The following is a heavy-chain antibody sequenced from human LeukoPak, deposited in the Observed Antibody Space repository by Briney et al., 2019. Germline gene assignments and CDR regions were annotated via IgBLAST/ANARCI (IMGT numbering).Heavy chain of an antibody. Sequence: SVKVSCKASGGTFSSYAISWVRQAPGQGLEWMGGIIPIFGTANYAQKFQGRVTITADKSTSTAYMELSSLRSEDTAAYYCARAGGWYRNGYFDYWGQGTLVTVSS. J-gene: IGHJ4*02. D-gene: IGHD6-19*01. CDR1: GGTFSSYA. CDR2: IIPIFGTA. V-gene: IGHV1-69*06. CDR3: ARAGGWYRNGYFDY.